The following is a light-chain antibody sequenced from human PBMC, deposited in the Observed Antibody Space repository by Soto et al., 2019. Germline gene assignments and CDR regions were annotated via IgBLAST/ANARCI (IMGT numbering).Light chain of an antibody. CDR2: DAS. V-gene: IGKV3-11*01. J-gene: IGKJ1*01. Sequence: EIVLTQSPATLSLSPGERATLSCRASQSLSTYLAWYQQRPGQAPRLLIYDASNRATGIPGRFSGSGSGTDFTLTISRLESEDFAVYYCQQRFNWPRTFGQGTKVES. CDR3: QQRFNWPRT. CDR1: QSLSTY.